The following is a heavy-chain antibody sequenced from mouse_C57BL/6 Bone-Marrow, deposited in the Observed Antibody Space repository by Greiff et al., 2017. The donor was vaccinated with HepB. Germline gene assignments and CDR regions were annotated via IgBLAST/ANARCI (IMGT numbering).Heavy chain of an antibody. CDR1: GYTFTSYG. CDR2: IYPRSGNT. V-gene: IGHV1-81*01. CDR3: ARAEKWRAIRYDY. D-gene: IGHD1-1*01. Sequence: QVQLKESGAELARPGASVKLSCKASGYTFTSYGISWVKQRTGQGLEWIGEIYPRSGNTYYNEKFKGKATLTADKSSSTAYMELRSLTSEDSAVYFCARAEKWRAIRYDYWGQGTTLTVSS. J-gene: IGHJ2*01.